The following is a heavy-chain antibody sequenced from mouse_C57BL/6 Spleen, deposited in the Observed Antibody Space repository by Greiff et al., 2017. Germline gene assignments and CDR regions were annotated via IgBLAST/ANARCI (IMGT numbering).Heavy chain of an antibody. CDR3: AINDYDEDYFDY. D-gene: IGHD2-4*01. CDR1: GYAFTNYL. V-gene: IGHV1-54*01. J-gene: IGHJ2*01. CDR2: INPGSGGT. Sequence: QVQLQQSGAELVRPGTSVKVSCKASGYAFTNYLIEWVKQRPGQGLEWIGVINPGSGGTNYNEKFKGKATLTADKSSSTAYMQLSSLTSEDSAVYFCAINDYDEDYFDYWGQGTTLTVSS.